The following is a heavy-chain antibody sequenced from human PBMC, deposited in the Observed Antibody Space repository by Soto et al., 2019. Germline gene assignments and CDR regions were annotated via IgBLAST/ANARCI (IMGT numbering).Heavy chain of an antibody. D-gene: IGHD5-12*01. CDR1: GYTFTGYY. V-gene: IGHV1-2*04. CDR2: INPNSGGT. J-gene: IGHJ6*02. CDR3: ARGGRGVATFWYYYGMDV. Sequence: ASVKVSCKASGYTFTGYYMHWVRQAPGQGLEWMGWINPNSGGTNYAQKFQGWVTMTRDTSISTAYMELSRLGSDDTAVYYCARGGRGVATFWYYYGMDVWGQGTTVTVSS.